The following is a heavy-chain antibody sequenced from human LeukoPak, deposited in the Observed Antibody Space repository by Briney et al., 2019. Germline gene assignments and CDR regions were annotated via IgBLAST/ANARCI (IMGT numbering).Heavy chain of an antibody. V-gene: IGHV3-30*18. Sequence: HPGRSLRLSCAASGFTFSSYGMHWVRQAPGKGLEWVAVISYDGSNKYYADSVKGRFTISRDNSKNTLYLQMNSLRAEDTAVYYCAKAASVRFDYYFYGMAVWGQGTTVNVSS. CDR3: AKAASVRFDYYFYGMAV. J-gene: IGHJ6*02. CDR1: GFTFSSYG. CDR2: ISYDGSNK. D-gene: IGHD3-16*01.